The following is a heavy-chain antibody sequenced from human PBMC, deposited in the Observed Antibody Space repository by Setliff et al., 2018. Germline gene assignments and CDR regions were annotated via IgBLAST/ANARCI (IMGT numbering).Heavy chain of an antibody. J-gene: IGHJ5*02. Sequence: SDTLSLTCTVSGGSISSGGYYWSWIRQHPGKGLEWIGYIYYSGSTYYNSSLKSRVTISVDTSKNQFSLKPSSVTAADTAVYYCARVRARVIVATPPNNWFDPWGQGTLVTVSS. CDR2: IYYSGST. CDR1: GGSISSGGYY. CDR3: ARVRARVIVATPPNNWFDP. V-gene: IGHV4-31*03. D-gene: IGHD2-15*01.